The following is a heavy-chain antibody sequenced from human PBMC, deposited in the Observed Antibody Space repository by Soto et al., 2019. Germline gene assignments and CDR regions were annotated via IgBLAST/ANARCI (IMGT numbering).Heavy chain of an antibody. V-gene: IGHV3-23*01. CDR2: ISGSGGST. D-gene: IGHD5-12*01. Sequence: GGSLRLSCAASGFTFSSYAMSWVRQAPGKGLEWVSAISGSGGSTYYADSVKGRFTISRDNSKNTLYLQMNSLRAEDTAVYYCASPSFLNSGYDLHLDYYYYYMDVWGKGTTVTVSS. CDR1: GFTFSSYA. CDR3: ASPSFLNSGYDLHLDYYYYYMDV. J-gene: IGHJ6*03.